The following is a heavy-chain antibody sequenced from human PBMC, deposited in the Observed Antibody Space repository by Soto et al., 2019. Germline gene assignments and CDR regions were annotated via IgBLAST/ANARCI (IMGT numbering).Heavy chain of an antibody. V-gene: IGHV3-30-3*01. J-gene: IGHJ5*02. CDR2: ISYDGSNK. Sequence: QVQLVESGGGVVQPGRSLRLSCAASGFTFSSYAMHWVRQAPGKGLEWVAVISYDGSNKYYADSVKGRFTISRDNSKNTLYLQMNSLRAEDTAVYYCARDVRRPNPEWPDQMGVNWFDPWGQGTLVTVSS. CDR3: ARDVRRPNPEWPDQMGVNWFDP. CDR1: GFTFSSYA. D-gene: IGHD3-3*01.